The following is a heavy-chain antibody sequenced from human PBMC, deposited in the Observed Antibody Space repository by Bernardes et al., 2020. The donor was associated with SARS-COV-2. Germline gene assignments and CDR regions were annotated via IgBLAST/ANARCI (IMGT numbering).Heavy chain of an antibody. V-gene: IGHV3-53*01. Sequence: GWSLRLSCAASGFTVSSNYMSWVRQAPGKGLEWVSVIYSGGSTYYADSVKGRFTISRDNSKNTLYLQMNSLRAEDTAVYYCARDRDYYGMDVWGQGTTVTVSS. CDR2: IYSGGST. J-gene: IGHJ6*02. D-gene: IGHD3-10*01. CDR3: ARDRDYYGMDV. CDR1: GFTVSSNY.